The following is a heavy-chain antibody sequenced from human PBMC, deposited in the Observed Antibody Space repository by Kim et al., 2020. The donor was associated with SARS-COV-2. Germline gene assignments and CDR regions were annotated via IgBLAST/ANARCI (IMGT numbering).Heavy chain of an antibody. J-gene: IGHJ4*02. Sequence: ASVKVSCNASGYTFTSYAMNWVRQAPGQGLEWMGWINTNTGNPTYAQGFTGRFVFSLDTSVSTAYLQISSLKAEDTAVYYCARETSLEQQLPDTDYWGQGTLVTVSS. V-gene: IGHV7-4-1*02. CDR3: ARETSLEQQLPDTDY. D-gene: IGHD6-13*01. CDR2: INTNTGNP. CDR1: GYTFTSYA.